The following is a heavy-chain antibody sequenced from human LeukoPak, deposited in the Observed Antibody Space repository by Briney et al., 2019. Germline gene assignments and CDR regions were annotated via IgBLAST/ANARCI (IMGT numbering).Heavy chain of an antibody. CDR3: AMTLVGATRPYYFDY. CDR1: GFTFSSYS. D-gene: IGHD1-26*01. CDR2: ISSSSSYI. V-gene: IGHV3-21*01. J-gene: IGHJ4*02. Sequence: GGSLRLSCAASGFTFSSYSMNWVRQAPGKGLEWVSSISSSSSYIYYADSVKGRFTISRDKAKNSLYLQMNSLRAEDTAVYYCAMTLVGATRPYYFDYWGQGTLVTVSS.